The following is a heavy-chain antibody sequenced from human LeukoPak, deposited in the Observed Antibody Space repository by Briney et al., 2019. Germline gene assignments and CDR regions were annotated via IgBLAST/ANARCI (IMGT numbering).Heavy chain of an antibody. D-gene: IGHD6-19*01. CDR3: ARDSSGWYEGFDP. J-gene: IGHJ5*02. V-gene: IGHV1-2*02. CDR1: GYTFTNYY. Sequence: ASVKVSCKASGYTFTNYYMHWVRQAPGQGLEWMGWINPNSGGTNYAQKFQGRVTMTRDTSISTAYMELSRLRSDDTAVYYCARDSSGWYEGFDPWGQGTLVTVSS. CDR2: INPNSGGT.